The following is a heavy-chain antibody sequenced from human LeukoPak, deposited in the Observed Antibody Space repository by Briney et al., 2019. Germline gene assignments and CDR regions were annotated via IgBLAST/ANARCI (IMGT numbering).Heavy chain of an antibody. V-gene: IGHV1-69*05. CDR3: ATGYQLLPPDYFDY. CDR1: GGTFSSYA. D-gene: IGHD2-2*01. CDR2: IIPIFGTA. Sequence: ASVKVSCKASGGTFSSYAISWVRQAPGQGLEWMGGIIPIFGTANYAQKFQGRVTITTDESTSTAYMELSSLRSEDTAVYYCATGYQLLPPDYFDYWGQGTLVTVSS. J-gene: IGHJ4*02.